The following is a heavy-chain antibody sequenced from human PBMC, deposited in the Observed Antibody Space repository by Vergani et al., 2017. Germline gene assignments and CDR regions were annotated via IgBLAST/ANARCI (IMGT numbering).Heavy chain of an antibody. J-gene: IGHJ4*01. D-gene: IGHD3-3*01. Sequence: EVELEEFGGGLAQPGMSLRLSCAASGFKFDAYAMHWVRQAPGKGLEWVAGISWNSNSEDYADSVEGRFTISRDNAKNSVFLQMSSLTSEDTAVYYCAKSDKRGVAIIEYFFDHWGHGSLVTVSS. CDR2: ISWNSNSE. CDR1: GFKFDAYA. CDR3: AKSDKRGVAIIEYFFDH. V-gene: IGHV3-9*01.